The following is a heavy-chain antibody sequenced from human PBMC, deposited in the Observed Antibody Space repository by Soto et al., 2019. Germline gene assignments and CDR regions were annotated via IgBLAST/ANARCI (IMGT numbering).Heavy chain of an antibody. V-gene: IGHV3-23*01. J-gene: IGHJ6*02. Sequence: GFLRISCAAACFTFISYGVSFVRPPPGKGLEWVSAISGSGGSTYYADSVKGRFTISRDNSKNTLYLQMNSLRAEDTAVYYCAKATVLYYDSSPYGMDVWGQGTTVTVSS. CDR3: AKATVLYYDSSPYGMDV. D-gene: IGHD3-22*01. CDR2: ISGSGGST. CDR1: CFTFISYG.